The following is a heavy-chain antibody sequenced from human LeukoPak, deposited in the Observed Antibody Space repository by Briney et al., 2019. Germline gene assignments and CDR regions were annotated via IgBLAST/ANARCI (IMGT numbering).Heavy chain of an antibody. CDR1: GFTFSSYG. CDR3: ARDGILEVVFQNPDAFDI. Sequence: PPGGSLRLSCAASGFTFSSYGMSWVRQAPGKGLEWVSYISSSSTIYYADSVKGRFTISRDNAKNSLYLQMNSLRAEDTAVYYCARDGILEVVFQNPDAFDIWGQGTMVTVSS. CDR2: ISSSSTI. V-gene: IGHV3-48*01. J-gene: IGHJ3*02. D-gene: IGHD2-15*01.